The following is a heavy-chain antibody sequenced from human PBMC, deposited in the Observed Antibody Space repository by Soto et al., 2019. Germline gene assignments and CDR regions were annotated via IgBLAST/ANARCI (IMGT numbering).Heavy chain of an antibody. V-gene: IGHV1-8*01. Sequence: QVQLVQSGAEVKKSGASVKVSCKASGYTFTSHDINWVRQATGQGLEWMGWMNPNSGNTGYAQKFQGRVTMTRNTSVSTAYMELSSLRSEDTAVYYCARWDYGDYARFDYWGQGTPVTVSS. J-gene: IGHJ4*02. CDR2: MNPNSGNT. D-gene: IGHD4-17*01. CDR1: GYTFTSHD. CDR3: ARWDYGDYARFDY.